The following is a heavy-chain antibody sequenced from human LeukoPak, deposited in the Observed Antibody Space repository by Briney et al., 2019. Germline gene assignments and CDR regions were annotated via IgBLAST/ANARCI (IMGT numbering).Heavy chain of an antibody. CDR2: FYGVDSTT. Sequence: PGGSLRLSCAASGFSVSTNSMTWVRQAPGKGLEWVSLFYGVDSTTYYADSVKGRFTISRDFSRNTLYLQMNSLRAEDTAIYYCAKPYGGNLADGFDIWGQGTMVTVSS. V-gene: IGHV3-53*01. CDR1: GFSVSTNS. J-gene: IGHJ3*02. D-gene: IGHD4-23*01. CDR3: AKPYGGNLADGFDI.